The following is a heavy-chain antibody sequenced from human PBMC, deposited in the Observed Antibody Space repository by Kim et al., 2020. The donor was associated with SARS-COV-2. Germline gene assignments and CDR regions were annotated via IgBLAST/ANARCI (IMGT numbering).Heavy chain of an antibody. J-gene: IGHJ6*02. D-gene: IGHD4-17*01. CDR1: GYTFTSYY. V-gene: IGHV1-46*01. CDR3: ARSPGTTVTPGLGYGMDV. CDR2: INPSGGST. Sequence: ASVKVSCKASGYTFTSYYMHWVRQAPGQGPEWMGIINPSGGSTSYAQKFQGRVTMTRDTSTSTVYMELSSLRSEDTAVYYCARSPGTTVTPGLGYGMDVWGQGTTVTVSS.